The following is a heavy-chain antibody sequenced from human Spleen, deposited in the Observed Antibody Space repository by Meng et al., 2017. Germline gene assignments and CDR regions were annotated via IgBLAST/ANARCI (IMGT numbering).Heavy chain of an antibody. Sequence: SETLSLTCTVSGGSISSYYWSWIRQPPGKGLEWIGYIHTRGSTNYNPSLKSRVTISVDTSKNQFSLKLSSVTAADTAVYYCARDTGRAATRYFDYWGQGTLVTVSS. J-gene: IGHJ4*02. D-gene: IGHD2-15*01. V-gene: IGHV4-4*08. CDR2: IHTRGST. CDR3: ARDTGRAATRYFDY. CDR1: GGSISSYY.